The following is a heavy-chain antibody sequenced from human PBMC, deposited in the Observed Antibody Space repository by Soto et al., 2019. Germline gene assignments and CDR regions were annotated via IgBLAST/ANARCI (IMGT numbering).Heavy chain of an antibody. CDR1: GFTLSSYA. CDR2: FSGTGGYT. J-gene: IGHJ5*02. D-gene: IGHD4-17*01. Sequence: GGSLSLSCAASGFTLSSYAMSWVRQAPGKGLEWVSTFSGTGGYTYYADSVKGRFTISRDDSKNTLFLHMNSLRAADTAVYYCARGKRALIPYGPSDPCGQGTMVTVYS. V-gene: IGHV3-23*01. CDR3: ARGKRALIPYGPSDP.